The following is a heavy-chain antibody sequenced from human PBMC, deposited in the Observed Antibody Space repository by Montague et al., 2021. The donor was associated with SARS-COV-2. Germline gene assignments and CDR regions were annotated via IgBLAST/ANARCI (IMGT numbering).Heavy chain of an antibody. J-gene: IGHJ4*02. V-gene: IGHV4-59*08. D-gene: IGHD6-19*01. CDR2: IYYSGST. Sequence: SETLSLTCTVSGGSISSYYWSWIRQPPGKGLEWIGYIYYSGSTNYNPPLKSRVTISVDTSKNQFSLKLSSVTAADTAVYYCARQSGRLWGIAVAGAFDYWGQGTLVTVSS. CDR1: GGSISSYY. CDR3: ARQSGRLWGIAVAGAFDY.